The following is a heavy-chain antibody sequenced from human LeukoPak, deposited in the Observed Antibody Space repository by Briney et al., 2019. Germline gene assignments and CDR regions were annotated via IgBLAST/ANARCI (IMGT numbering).Heavy chain of an antibody. J-gene: IGHJ4*02. Sequence: GGSLRLSCAASGFTFRNYGMNWVRQAPGKGLEWVSSISGRGDSTYYADSVKGRFAISRDNAKNSLYLQMNSLRAEDTAVHYCAINDYGGNSEFDYWGQGTLVTVSS. D-gene: IGHD4-23*01. CDR3: AINDYGGNSEFDY. CDR1: GFTFRNYG. CDR2: ISGRGDST. V-gene: IGHV3-23*01.